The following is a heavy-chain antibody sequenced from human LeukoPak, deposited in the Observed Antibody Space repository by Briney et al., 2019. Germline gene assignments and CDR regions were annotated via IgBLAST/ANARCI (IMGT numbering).Heavy chain of an antibody. J-gene: IGHJ4*02. CDR3: ATYPAAIRYYFDY. V-gene: IGHV3-7*01. CDR1: GLIFSNYW. Sequence: PGGSLRLSCVASGLIFSNYWMSWFRQAPGKGLEWVANIKQDGSEKYYVDSVKGRFTISRDNAKNSLYLQMNSLRAEDTAVYYCATYPAAIRYYFDYWGQGTLVTVSS. D-gene: IGHD2-2*02. CDR2: IKQDGSEK.